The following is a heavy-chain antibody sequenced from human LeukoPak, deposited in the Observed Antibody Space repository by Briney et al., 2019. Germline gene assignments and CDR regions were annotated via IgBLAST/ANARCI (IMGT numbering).Heavy chain of an antibody. D-gene: IGHD6-13*01. CDR3: AGGKAAAGTFDY. CDR1: GGTFSSYA. V-gene: IGHV1-69*05. Sequence: GASVKVSCKASGGTFSSYAISWVRQAPGQGLEGRGRIIPIFGTANYAQKFQGRVTITTDESTSTAYMELSSLRSEDTAVYYCAGGKAAAGTFDYWGQGTLVTVSS. CDR2: IIPIFGTA. J-gene: IGHJ4*02.